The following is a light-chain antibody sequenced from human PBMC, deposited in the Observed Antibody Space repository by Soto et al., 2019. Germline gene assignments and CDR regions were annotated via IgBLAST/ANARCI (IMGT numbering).Light chain of an antibody. CDR2: GAS. J-gene: IGKJ1*01. CDR3: QQYDSSPRT. Sequence: EIVLTQSPGTLSLSPWERATLSCRASQSVSSSYLAWYQQKPGQAPRLLIYGASSRATGIPDRFSGSGSGTDFTLIISRLDPEDFAVYYCQQYDSSPRTFGQGTKVEIK. CDR1: QSVSSSY. V-gene: IGKV3-20*01.